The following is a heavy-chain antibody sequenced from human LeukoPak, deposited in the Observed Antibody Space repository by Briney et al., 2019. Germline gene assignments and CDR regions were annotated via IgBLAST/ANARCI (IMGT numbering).Heavy chain of an antibody. J-gene: IGHJ4*02. D-gene: IGHD6-19*01. Sequence: GASVKVSCKASGGTFSSHAISWVRQAPGQGLEWMGGIIPIFGTANYAQKSQGRVTITADESTSTAYMELSSLRSEDTAVYYCARSGIAVAVNPVSLYYFDYWGQGTLVTVSS. V-gene: IGHV1-69*13. CDR1: GGTFSSHA. CDR3: ARSGIAVAVNPVSLYYFDY. CDR2: IIPIFGTA.